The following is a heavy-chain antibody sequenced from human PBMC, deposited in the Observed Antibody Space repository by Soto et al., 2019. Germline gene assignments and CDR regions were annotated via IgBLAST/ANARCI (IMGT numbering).Heavy chain of an antibody. Sequence: SETLSLTCTVSGGSISRGAYYWTWIRQRPGEGLEWLGNIYNSRATYYNPSLQSRLTIAVDTPKNQLSLKMSSVTAADTAVYYCARGMVQEGDYGEIYYYYTMDVWGQGTTVTVSS. CDR1: GGSISRGAYY. V-gene: IGHV4-31*03. CDR3: ARGMVQEGDYGEIYYYYTMDV. CDR2: IYNSRAT. J-gene: IGHJ6*02. D-gene: IGHD4-17*01.